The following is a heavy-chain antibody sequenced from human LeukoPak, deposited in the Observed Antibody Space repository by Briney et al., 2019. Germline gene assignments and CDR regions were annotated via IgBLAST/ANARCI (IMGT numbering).Heavy chain of an antibody. V-gene: IGHV3-23*01. D-gene: IGHD3-3*01. J-gene: IGHJ5*02. CDR1: XXXXSSXA. CDR3: AKGGGLRSSPLTP. Sequence: PGGSLRLSCAASXXXXSSXAMSWVXQXXXXXXXXXSAISGSGSSTYDADSVRGRFTISRDNSKNTLYLQMNSLRAEDTAVYYCAKGGGLRSSPLTPWGQGTLVTVSS. CDR2: ISGSGSST.